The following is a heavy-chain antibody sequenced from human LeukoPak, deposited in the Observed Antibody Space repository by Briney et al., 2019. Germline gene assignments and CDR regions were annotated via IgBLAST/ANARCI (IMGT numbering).Heavy chain of an antibody. CDR3: ARLRGYSYGWWGNFDY. CDR1: GGSFSGYY. D-gene: IGHD5-18*01. CDR2: IHHSGST. V-gene: IGHV4-34*01. Sequence: SETLSLTCAVYGGSFSGYYWSWIRQPPGKGLEWIGEIHHSGSTNYNPSLKSRVTISVDTSKNQFSLKLSSVTAADTAVYYCARLRGYSYGWWGNFDYWGQGTLVTVSS. J-gene: IGHJ4*02.